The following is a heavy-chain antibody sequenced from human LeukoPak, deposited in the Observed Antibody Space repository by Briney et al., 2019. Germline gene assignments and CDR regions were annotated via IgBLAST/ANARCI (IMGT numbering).Heavy chain of an antibody. J-gene: IGHJ4*02. D-gene: IGHD3-16*01. Sequence: SETLSLTCTVSGGSISSYYWSWIRQPPGKGLEWIGYIYYSGSTNYNPSLKSRVTISVDTSKNQFSLKLSSVTAADTAVYYCVRGLGSYGYWGQGTLVTVSS. V-gene: IGHV4-59*12. CDR3: VRGLGSYGY. CDR1: GGSISSYY. CDR2: IYYSGST.